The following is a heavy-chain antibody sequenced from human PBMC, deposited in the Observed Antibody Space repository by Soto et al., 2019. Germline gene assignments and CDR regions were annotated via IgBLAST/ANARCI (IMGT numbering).Heavy chain of an antibody. V-gene: IGHV4-31*03. D-gene: IGHD4-17*01. J-gene: IGHJ5*02. CDR3: ARGRVTTVVTPRPPGWFDP. Sequence: SETLSLTCTVSGGSISSGGYYWSWIRQHPGKGLEWIGYIYYSGNTYYNPSLKSRLTISIDTSKNQFSLKLSSVTAADTAVYYCARGRVTTVVTPRPPGWFDPWGQGTLVTV. CDR2: IYYSGNT. CDR1: GGSISSGGYY.